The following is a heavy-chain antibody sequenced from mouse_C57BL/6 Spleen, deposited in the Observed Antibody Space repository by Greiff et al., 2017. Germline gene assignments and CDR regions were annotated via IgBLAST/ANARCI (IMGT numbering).Heavy chain of an antibody. CDR2: IDPSDSYT. CDR1: GYTFTSYW. Sequence: QVQLQQPGAELVMPGASVKLSCKASGYTFTSYWMHWVKQRPGQGLERIGEIDPSDSYTNYNQKFKGKSTLTVDKSSSTAYMQLSSLTSEDSAVYYCARSNSMDYWGQGTSVTVSS. J-gene: IGHJ4*01. CDR3: ARSNSMDY. V-gene: IGHV1-69*01.